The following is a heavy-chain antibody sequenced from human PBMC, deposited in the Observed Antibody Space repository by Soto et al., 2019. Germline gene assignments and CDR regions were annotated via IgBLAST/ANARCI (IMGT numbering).Heavy chain of an antibody. CDR2: INSGSTII. CDR3: ARDRGAPRKYYFDS. CDR1: GFTFNDYG. Sequence: GGSLRLSCAASGFTFNDYGMSWVRQGPGKGLEWVSYINSGSTIIYYADSVKGRFTISRDNAENSLYLQMNSLRDDDTAVYYCARDRGAPRKYYFDSWGQGALVTVSS. J-gene: IGHJ4*02. D-gene: IGHD1-26*01. V-gene: IGHV3-48*02.